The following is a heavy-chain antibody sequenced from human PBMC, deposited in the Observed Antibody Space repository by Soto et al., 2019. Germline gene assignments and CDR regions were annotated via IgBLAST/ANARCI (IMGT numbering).Heavy chain of an antibody. CDR3: AQRPYSCSSYYFDS. CDR2: IYWDDNK. Sequence: QITLKESGPTLVKPTQTLTLTCTFSGFSLSTSGVGVGWIRQHPGKALEWLALIYWDDNKRDSPSLKNRLTIPKYTSKNPVVLTMTNMDPVYTATYYGAQRPYSCSSYYFDSWGQGTLVTVSS. V-gene: IGHV2-5*02. CDR1: GFSLSTSGVG. J-gene: IGHJ4*02. D-gene: IGHD6-6*01.